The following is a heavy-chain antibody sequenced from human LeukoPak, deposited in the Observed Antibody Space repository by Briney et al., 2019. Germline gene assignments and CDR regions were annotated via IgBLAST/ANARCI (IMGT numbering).Heavy chain of an antibody. CDR3: ARDSATMVRGHVYYYYGMDV. CDR2: IYYSGST. CDR1: GGSISSSNW. J-gene: IGHJ6*02. V-gene: IGHV4-4*02. Sequence: SGTLSLTCAVSGGSISSSNWWSWVRQPPGKGLEWIGYIYYSGSTNYNPSLKSRVTISVDTSKNQFSPKLSSVTAADTAVYYCARDSATMVRGHVYYYYGMDVWGQGTTVTVSS. D-gene: IGHD3-10*01.